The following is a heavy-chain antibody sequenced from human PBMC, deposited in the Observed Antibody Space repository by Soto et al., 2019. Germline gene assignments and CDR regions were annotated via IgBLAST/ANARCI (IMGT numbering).Heavy chain of an antibody. D-gene: IGHD3-9*01. CDR1: GGTFSSYA. CDR2: IIPIFGTA. Sequence: ASVKVSCKASGGTFSSYAISWVRQAPGQGLEWMGGIIPIFGTANYAQKFQGRVTITADESTSTAYMELSSLRSEDTAVYYCARVTDYDILSGDYNHILQRMDFWGQGTTVTVSS. CDR3: ARVTDYDILSGDYNHILQRMDF. J-gene: IGHJ6*02. V-gene: IGHV1-69*13.